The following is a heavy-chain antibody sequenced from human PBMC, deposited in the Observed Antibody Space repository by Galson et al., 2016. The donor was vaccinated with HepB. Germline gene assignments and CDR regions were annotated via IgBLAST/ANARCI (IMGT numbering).Heavy chain of an antibody. Sequence: SLRLSCAASGLTFSRYSMNWVRQALGKGLEWVSSISSSSAYVYYADSVKGRFTISRDNAKNSLYLQMNSLRAEDTAVYYCARDCSGGSCYGYYYFVMDVWGQGTTVTVSS. CDR2: ISSSSAYV. CDR1: GLTFSRYS. J-gene: IGHJ6*02. CDR3: ARDCSGGSCYGYYYFVMDV. V-gene: IGHV3-21*06. D-gene: IGHD2-15*01.